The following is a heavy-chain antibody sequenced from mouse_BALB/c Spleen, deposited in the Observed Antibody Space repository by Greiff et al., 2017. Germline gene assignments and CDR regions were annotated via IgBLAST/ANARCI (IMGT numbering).Heavy chain of an antibody. CDR2: INSNGGST. CDR3: ARDGIFYAY. Sequence: EVQLVESGGGLVQPGGSLKLSCAASGFTFSSYGMSWVRQTPDKRLELVATINSNGGSTYYPDSVKGRFTISRDNAKNTLYLQMSSLKSEDTAMYYCARDGIFYAYWGQGTLVTVSA. V-gene: IGHV5-6-3*01. CDR1: GFTFSSYG. J-gene: IGHJ3*01.